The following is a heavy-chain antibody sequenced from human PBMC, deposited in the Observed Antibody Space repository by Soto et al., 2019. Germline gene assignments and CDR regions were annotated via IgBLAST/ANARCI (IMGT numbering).Heavy chain of an antibody. D-gene: IGHD4-17*01. Sequence: GGSLRLSCAASGFTFSNAWMSWVRQAPGKGLEWVGRIKSKTDGGTTDYAAPVKGRFTISRDDSKNTLYLQMNSLKTEDTAVYYCTTVTLAYGEKGLDYWGQGTLVTVSS. J-gene: IGHJ4*02. CDR1: GFTFSNAW. CDR2: IKSKTDGGTT. CDR3: TTVTLAYGEKGLDY. V-gene: IGHV3-15*01.